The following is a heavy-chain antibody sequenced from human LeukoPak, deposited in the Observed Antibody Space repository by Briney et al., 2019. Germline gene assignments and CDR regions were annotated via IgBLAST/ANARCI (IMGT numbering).Heavy chain of an antibody. CDR3: AREVAVGIGAYNF. Sequence: GGFLRLSCVASGFTFTSFYMSWVRQAPGKGLEWVANINLDGSEQYYVDSVKGRFTISRDNAKNSLYLQMNSLWAEDTAVYYCAREVAVGIGAYNFWGQGTLVTVSS. D-gene: IGHD6-13*01. CDR1: GFTFTSFY. V-gene: IGHV3-7*01. J-gene: IGHJ4*02. CDR2: INLDGSEQ.